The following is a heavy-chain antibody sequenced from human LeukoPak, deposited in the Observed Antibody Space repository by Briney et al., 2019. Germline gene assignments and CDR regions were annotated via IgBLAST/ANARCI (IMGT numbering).Heavy chain of an antibody. V-gene: IGHV3-33*06. CDR2: IWYDGSNK. J-gene: IGHJ4*02. Sequence: GGSQRLSCAASGFTLSSYGMHWVRQAPGKGLEWVAVIWYDGSNKYYADSVKGRFTISRDNSKNTLYLQMNSLRAEDTAVYYCAKASMIVLSEIDYWGQGTLVTVSS. CDR1: GFTLSSYG. CDR3: AKASMIVLSEIDY. D-gene: IGHD3-22*01.